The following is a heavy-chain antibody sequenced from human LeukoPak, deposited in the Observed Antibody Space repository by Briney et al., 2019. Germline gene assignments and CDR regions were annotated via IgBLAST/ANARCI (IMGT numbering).Heavy chain of an antibody. D-gene: IGHD3-22*01. CDR3: TREYYYDSSGYYRY. V-gene: IGHV3-49*03. J-gene: IGHJ4*02. CDR1: GFTFGDYA. CDR2: IRSKAYGGTT. Sequence: QSGGSLRLSCTASGFTFGDYAMSWFRQAPGKGLEWVGFIRSKAYGGTTEYAASVKGRFTISRDDSKSIAYLQMNSLKTEDTAVYYCTREYYYDSSGYYRYWGQGTLVTVSS.